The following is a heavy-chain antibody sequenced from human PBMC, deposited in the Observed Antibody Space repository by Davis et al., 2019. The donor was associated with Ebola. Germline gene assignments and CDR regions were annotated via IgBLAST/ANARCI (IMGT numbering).Heavy chain of an antibody. CDR3: VKKGRLVPGDSWFDA. D-gene: IGHD1-1*01. CDR2: ITGSSDLT. V-gene: IGHV3-23*01. Sequence: GESLKISCAASGFTFSSYVITWVRQAPGKGPEWVSGITGSSDLTTYADSVKGRFTIYRDNSKNTLYLQMNDLRVEDTAVYHCVKKGRLVPGDSWFDAWGQGTLVTVSS. J-gene: IGHJ5*02. CDR1: GFTFSSYV.